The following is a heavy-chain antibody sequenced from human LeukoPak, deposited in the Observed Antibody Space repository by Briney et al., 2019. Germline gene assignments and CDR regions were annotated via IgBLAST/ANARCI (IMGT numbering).Heavy chain of an antibody. D-gene: IGHD3-22*01. CDR3: ARQIYDSSGYLLDY. CDR2: IYYSGST. Sequence: SSETLSLTCTVSGGSISSYYWSWIRQPPGKGLEWIGYIYYSGSTNYNPSLKSRATISVDTSKNQFSLKLSSVTAADTAVYYCARQIYDSSGYLLDYWGQGTLVTVSS. J-gene: IGHJ4*02. V-gene: IGHV4-59*08. CDR1: GGSISSYY.